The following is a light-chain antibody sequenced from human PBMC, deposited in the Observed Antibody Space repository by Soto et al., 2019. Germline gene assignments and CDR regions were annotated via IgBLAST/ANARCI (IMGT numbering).Light chain of an antibody. CDR2: RAS. Sequence: EIVSKHPPATLALYPGERATLSCRSSQSVGSSFSCYQQQPGQAPRLLIFRASDRPTALPDRFSGSGFGTDFPLTISRLAPEDFAVYYCHQTSNAATFGHRTIVDIK. J-gene: IGKJ3*01. V-gene: IGKV3-11*01. CDR1: QSVGSS. CDR3: HQTSNAAT.